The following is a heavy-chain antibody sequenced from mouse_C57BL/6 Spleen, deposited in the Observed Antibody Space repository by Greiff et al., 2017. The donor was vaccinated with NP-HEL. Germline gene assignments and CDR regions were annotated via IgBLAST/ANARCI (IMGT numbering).Heavy chain of an antibody. Sequence: QVQLQQSGAELVRPGSSVKLSCKASGYTFTSYWMHWVKQRPIQGLEWIGNIDPSDSETHYNQKFKDKATLTVDKSSSTAYMQLSSLTSEDSAVYYCAKGSYSSYGYFDVWGTGTTVTVSS. CDR3: AKGSYSSYGYFDV. V-gene: IGHV1-52*01. CDR1: GYTFTSYW. CDR2: IDPSDSET. D-gene: IGHD2-5*01. J-gene: IGHJ1*03.